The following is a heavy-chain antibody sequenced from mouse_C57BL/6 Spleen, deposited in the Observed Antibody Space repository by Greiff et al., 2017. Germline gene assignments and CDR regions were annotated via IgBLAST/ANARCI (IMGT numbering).Heavy chain of an antibody. CDR2: IHPSDSDT. J-gene: IGHJ4*01. CDR1: GYTFTSYW. Sequence: QVQLQQPGAELVKPGASVKVSCTASGYTFTSYWMHWVKQRPGQGLEWIGRIHPSDSDTNYNQKFKGKATLTVDKSSSTAYMQLSSLTSEDSAVYYWAISGDGYYDDDYAMDYWGQGTSVTVSS. V-gene: IGHV1-74*01. CDR3: AISGDGYYDDDYAMDY. D-gene: IGHD2-3*01.